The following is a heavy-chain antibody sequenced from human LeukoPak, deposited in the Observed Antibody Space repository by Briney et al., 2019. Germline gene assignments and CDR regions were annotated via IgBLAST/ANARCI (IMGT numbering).Heavy chain of an antibody. V-gene: IGHV3-33*08. J-gene: IGHJ4*02. D-gene: IGHD3-16*01. Sequence: GGSLRLSCAASGFTFSSFALHWVRQAPGKGLEWVAVIWYDGSNKDSADSVKGRFTISRDNSKNTLYLQMNSLRAEDTAVYYCARAGVSTFGVDYWGQGTLVTVSS. CDR1: GFTFSSFA. CDR2: IWYDGSNK. CDR3: ARAGVSTFGVDY.